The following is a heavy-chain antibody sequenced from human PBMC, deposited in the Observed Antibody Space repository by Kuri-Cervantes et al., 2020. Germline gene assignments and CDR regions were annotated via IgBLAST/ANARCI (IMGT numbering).Heavy chain of an antibody. D-gene: IGHD3-10*01. CDR3: ARERRITMVRGVHDWFDP. CDR2: IVHTGST. CDR1: GVSFSNHY. V-gene: IGHV4-34*12. Sequence: SETLSLTCAVDGVSFSNHYWNWVRQPPGKGLEWIGEIVHTGSTIYNPSLKSRVTISVDTSKNQFSLKLSSVTAADTAVYYCARERRITMVRGVHDWFDPWGQGTLVTVSS. J-gene: IGHJ5*02.